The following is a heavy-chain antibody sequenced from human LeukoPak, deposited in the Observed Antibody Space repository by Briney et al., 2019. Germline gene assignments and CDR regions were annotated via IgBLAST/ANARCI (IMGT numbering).Heavy chain of an antibody. V-gene: IGHV3-23*01. CDR3: AKEVIVGVSFDS. CDR2: ISGSGGST. Sequence: GGSLRLSCAASGFTFSSYAMSWVRQAPGKGLEWVAAISGSGGSTYYADSVKGRFTISGDNSKNTLYLQMNSLRAEDTAVYYCAKEVIVGVSFDSWGQGTLVTVSS. CDR1: GFTFSSYA. D-gene: IGHD1-26*01. J-gene: IGHJ4*02.